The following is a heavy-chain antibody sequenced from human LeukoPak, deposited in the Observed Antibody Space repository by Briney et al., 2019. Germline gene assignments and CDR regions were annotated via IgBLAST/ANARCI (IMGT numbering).Heavy chain of an antibody. CDR1: GGSISSSSCY. CDR3: ARPSSYCSGGSCYPVWGSYYYYGMDV. CDR2: IYYSGST. Sequence: SETLSLTCTVSGGSISSSSCYWGWIRQPPGKGLEWIGSIYYSGSTYYNPSLKSRVTISVDTSKNQFSLKLSSVTAADTAVHYCARPSSYCSGGSCYPVWGSYYYYGMDVWGQGTTVTVSS. D-gene: IGHD2-15*01. V-gene: IGHV4-39*01. J-gene: IGHJ6*02.